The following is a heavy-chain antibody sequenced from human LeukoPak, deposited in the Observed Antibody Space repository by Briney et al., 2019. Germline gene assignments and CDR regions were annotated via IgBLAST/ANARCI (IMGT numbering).Heavy chain of an antibody. CDR1: GFTFTSSA. V-gene: IGHV1-58*01. J-gene: IGHJ4*02. D-gene: IGHD2-2*01. Sequence: SVKVSCKVSGFTFTSSAAQWVRQARGQRLEWIGWIVLGSGNTNYAQKFQERLTITRDMSTTTAYMELSSLTSEDTAVYFCAVDQGRPAGDAFDYWGQGTQVTVSS. CDR2: IVLGSGNT. CDR3: AVDQGRPAGDAFDY.